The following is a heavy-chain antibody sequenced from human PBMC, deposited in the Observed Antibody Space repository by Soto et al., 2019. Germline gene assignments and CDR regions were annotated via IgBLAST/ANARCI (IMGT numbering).Heavy chain of an antibody. D-gene: IGHD1-1*01. V-gene: IGHV4-34*02. J-gene: IGHJ6*02. Sequence: QVQLQQWGAGLLRPSETLSLTCAFYGGSFDDFYWSWVRQSPGKGLEWVGEISHDGGTNYSPSLASRVSISVDTSKNQFSLRLRSVTAADTGLYYCARGQLVWYGYLSPYHRDMDVWGQGTTVTVSS. CDR2: ISHDGGT. CDR3: ARGQLVWYGYLSPYHRDMDV. CDR1: GGSFDDFY.